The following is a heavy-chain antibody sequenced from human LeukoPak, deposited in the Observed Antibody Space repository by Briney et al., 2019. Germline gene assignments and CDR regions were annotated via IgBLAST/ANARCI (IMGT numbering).Heavy chain of an antibody. V-gene: IGHV3-23*01. CDR2: LSGNAGRP. D-gene: IGHD1-26*01. CDR3: AKDHRDSGNYYYYYGLDV. Sequence: GGSRRLSCAASGFTFISYAMSWVRQAPGKGLEWVSSLSGNAGRPYYADSVKGRFTISRDNSKNTLYLQMNSLRAEDTAVYYCAKDHRDSGNYYYYYGLDVWGQGTMVTVSS. CDR1: GFTFISYA. J-gene: IGHJ6*02.